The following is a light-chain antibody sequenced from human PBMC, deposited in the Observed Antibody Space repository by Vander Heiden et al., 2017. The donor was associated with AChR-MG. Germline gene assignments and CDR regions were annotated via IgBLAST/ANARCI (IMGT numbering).Light chain of an antibody. Sequence: SYVLSQLPSVSVAPGQPASLPCGGTNIGSESAQWYPQQPGQAPVLVVKDDSDRPAGIPERLSGSNSGNTATLTISRVEAGDEADYYCQVWASGSVVFGGGTKLTVL. V-gene: IGLV3-21*02. CDR1: NIGSES. CDR2: DDS. J-gene: IGLJ2*01. CDR3: QVWASGSVV.